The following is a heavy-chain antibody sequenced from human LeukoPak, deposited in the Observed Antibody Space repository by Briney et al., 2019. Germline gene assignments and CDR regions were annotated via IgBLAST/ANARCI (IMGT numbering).Heavy chain of an antibody. V-gene: IGHV1-69*05. Sequence: SVKVSCKASGGTFSSYAISWVRQAPGQGLEWMGGIIPMFGTANYAQKFHGRVTITTDESTSTAYMELRSLRSDDTAVYYCARDVAWMATIRLNDAFDIWGQGTMVTVSS. CDR3: ARDVAWMATIRLNDAFDI. D-gene: IGHD5-24*01. CDR2: IIPMFGTA. J-gene: IGHJ3*02. CDR1: GGTFSSYA.